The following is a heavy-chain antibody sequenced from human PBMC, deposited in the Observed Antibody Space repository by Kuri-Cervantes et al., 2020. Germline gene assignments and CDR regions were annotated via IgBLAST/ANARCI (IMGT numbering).Heavy chain of an antibody. CDR1: VGTFSSYT. D-gene: IGHD2-15*01. Sequence: SVKVSCKASVGTFSSYTISWVRQAPGQGLEWMGRIIPILGIANYAQKFQGRVTITADKSASTAYMELSSLRSEDTAVYYCAREDCSGGSCYSGGELLYGMDVWGQGTTVTVSS. CDR2: IIPILGIA. CDR3: AREDCSGGSCYSGGELLYGMDV. J-gene: IGHJ6*02. V-gene: IGHV1-69*04.